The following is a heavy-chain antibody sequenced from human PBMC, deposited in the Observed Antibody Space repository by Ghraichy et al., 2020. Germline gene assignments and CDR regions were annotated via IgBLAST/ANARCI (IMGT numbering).Heavy chain of an antibody. CDR3: TRHVGFYYYGMEV. Sequence: SETLSLTCIVSGGSISSTGYYWGWIRQPPGKGLEWIGSMYYSGSTYYNPSLKSRVTTSVDTSRNQFSLKLNSVTAADTAVYYCTRHVGFYYYGMEVWGQGTTVIVSS. D-gene: IGHD1-26*01. V-gene: IGHV4-39*01. J-gene: IGHJ6*02. CDR2: MYYSGST. CDR1: GGSISSTGYY.